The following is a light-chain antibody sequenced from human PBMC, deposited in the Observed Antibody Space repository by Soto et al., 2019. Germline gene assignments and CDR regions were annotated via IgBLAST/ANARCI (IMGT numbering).Light chain of an antibody. CDR1: QSVSSN. CDR2: GAS. V-gene: IGKV3-15*01. Sequence: EIVMTQSPATLSVSPGERATLSCRASQSVSSNLAWYQQKPGQAPRLLIYGASARATGIPARFSGSGSGTDFTLTISSLHSEDFAVYYCQQYYDWPITFGQGTRREIK. CDR3: QQYYDWPIT. J-gene: IGKJ5*01.